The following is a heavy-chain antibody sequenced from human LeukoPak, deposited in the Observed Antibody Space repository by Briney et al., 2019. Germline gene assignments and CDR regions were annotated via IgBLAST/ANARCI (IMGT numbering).Heavy chain of an antibody. V-gene: IGHV3-20*04. CDR3: ARGVGYSGYQYYYYYGMDV. Sequence: GGSLRLSCAASGFTFDDYGMGWVRQAPGKGLEWVSGINWNGGSTGYADSVKGRFTISRDNAKNSLYLQMNSLRAEDTALYYCARGVGYSGYQYYYYYGMDVWGQGTTVTVSS. J-gene: IGHJ6*02. D-gene: IGHD5-12*01. CDR2: INWNGGST. CDR1: GFTFDDYG.